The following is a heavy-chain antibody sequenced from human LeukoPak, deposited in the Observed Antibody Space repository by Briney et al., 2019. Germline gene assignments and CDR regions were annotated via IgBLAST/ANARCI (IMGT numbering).Heavy chain of an antibody. J-gene: IGHJ3*02. CDR2: INHSGST. D-gene: IGHD5-12*01. CDR1: GGSFSGYY. Sequence: PSETLSLTCAVYGGSFSGYYWSWIRQPPGKGLEWIGEINHSGSTNYNPSLKSRVTISVDTSKNQFSLKLSSVTAADTAVYYCARSGWWLRYRAFDIWGQGTMVTVSS. CDR3: ARSGWWLRYRAFDI. V-gene: IGHV4-34*01.